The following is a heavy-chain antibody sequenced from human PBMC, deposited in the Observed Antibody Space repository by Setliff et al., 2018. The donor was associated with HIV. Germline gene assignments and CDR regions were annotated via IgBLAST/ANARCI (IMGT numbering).Heavy chain of an antibody. CDR3: ARGQASNDYGVSF. Sequence: ASVKVSCKASGYTFSNYVMQWVRQAPGQRLEWMGWLSAGNGNTKYSQKFQGRVSMTRDTSTSTVYMELSSLRSEDTAVYYCARGQASNDYGVSFWGQGTMVTVSS. CDR1: GYTFSNYV. D-gene: IGHD4-17*01. J-gene: IGHJ3*01. CDR2: LSAGNGNT. V-gene: IGHV1-3*01.